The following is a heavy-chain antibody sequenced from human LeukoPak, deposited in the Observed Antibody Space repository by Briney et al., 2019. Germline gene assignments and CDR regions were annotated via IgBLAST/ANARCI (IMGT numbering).Heavy chain of an antibody. CDR1: GYSINNGYY. V-gene: IGHV4-38-2*02. J-gene: IGHJ4*02. CDR3: ARAFYSSSWYHKEDFFDY. D-gene: IGHD6-13*01. Sequence: SETLSLTCTVSGYSINNGYYWGWIRQPPGKGREGFGSIYHSGGTYYTPSLKSRVTISVDTSKNQFSLKLSSVTAADTAVYYCARAFYSSSWYHKEDFFDYWGQGTPVTVSS. CDR2: IYHSGGT.